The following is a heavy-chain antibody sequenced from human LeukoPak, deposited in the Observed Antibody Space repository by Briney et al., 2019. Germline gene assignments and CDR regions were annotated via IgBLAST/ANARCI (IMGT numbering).Heavy chain of an antibody. CDR3: ASGGYCRDTTCPFIDY. J-gene: IGHJ4*02. V-gene: IGHV4-4*07. Sequence: PSETLSLTCTVSGGSISSYYWSWIRHPAGKGLEWIGRIYTGGTTNHNPSLKSRVTMSVDTSKRQFSLKLSSVTAADTAVYYCASGGYCRDTTCPFIDYWGQGTLVTVSS. CDR2: IYTGGTT. D-gene: IGHD2-2*01. CDR1: GGSISSYY.